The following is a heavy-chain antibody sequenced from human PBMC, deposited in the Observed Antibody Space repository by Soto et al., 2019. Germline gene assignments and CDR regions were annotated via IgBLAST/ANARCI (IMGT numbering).Heavy chain of an antibody. J-gene: IGHJ4*02. CDR3: AKDREYCSGGSCYHLFDY. CDR2: ISGSGGST. Sequence: GGSLRLSCAASGFTFSSYAMSWVRQAPGKGLEWVSAISGSGGSTYYADSVKGRFTISRDNSKNTLYLQMNSLRAEDTAVYYCAKDREYCSGGSCYHLFDYWGQGTLVTVSS. D-gene: IGHD2-15*01. V-gene: IGHV3-23*01. CDR1: GFTFSSYA.